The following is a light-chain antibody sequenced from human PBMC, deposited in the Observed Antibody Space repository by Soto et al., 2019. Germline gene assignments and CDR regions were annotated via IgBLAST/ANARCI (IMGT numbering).Light chain of an antibody. CDR1: QSVSDY. Sequence: IVLTHCRANLYLSXVAGASLLXXASQSVSDYLAWYQQKPGQAPRLFIYDVSKRATGIPARFSGSGSGTDFTLTISSLEPEDFAVYFCQQRYDWPWTFGLGTKV. CDR3: QQRYDWPWT. CDR2: DVS. V-gene: IGKV3-11*01. J-gene: IGKJ1*01.